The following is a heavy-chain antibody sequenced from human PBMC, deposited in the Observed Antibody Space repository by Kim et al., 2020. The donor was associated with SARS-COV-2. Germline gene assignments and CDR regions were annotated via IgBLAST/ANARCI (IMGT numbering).Heavy chain of an antibody. J-gene: IGHJ3*02. CDR1: GGSVSSGSYY. V-gene: IGHV4-61*01. CDR3: ARGRGRYDFLTGYYNDALDI. Sequence: SETLSLTCTVSGGSVSSGSYYWSWIRQPPGKGLEWIGYIYYSGSTNYNPSLKSRVTISVDTSKNQFSLKLSSVTAADTAVYYCARGRGRYDFLTGYYNDALDIWRQGTMVTVSS. CDR2: IYYSGST. D-gene: IGHD3-9*01.